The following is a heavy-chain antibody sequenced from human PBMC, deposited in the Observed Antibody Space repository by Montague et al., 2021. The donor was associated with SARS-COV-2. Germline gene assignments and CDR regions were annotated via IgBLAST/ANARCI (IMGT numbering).Heavy chain of an antibody. D-gene: IGHD3-3*01. CDR2: INHSGST. J-gene: IGHJ4*02. CDR3: ATLPSSITIFGVVQGYHFDD. V-gene: IGHV4-34*01. Sequence: SETLSLTCAVYGGSFSGYYWSWIRQPPGKGLEWIGEINHSGSTNYNPSLKSRVTISVDTPKNQFSLKLSSVTAADTAVYYCATLPSSITIFGVVQGYHFDDWGQGTLVTVSS. CDR1: GGSFSGYY.